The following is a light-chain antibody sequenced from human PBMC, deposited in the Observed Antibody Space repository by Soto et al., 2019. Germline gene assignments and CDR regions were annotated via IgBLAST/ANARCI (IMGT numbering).Light chain of an antibody. J-gene: IGKJ1*01. CDR1: QSISSY. Sequence: DIQMTQSHSSLSASVGDRVAITCRASQSISSYLNWYQQKPGKAPKLLIYAASSLQSGVPSRFSGSGSGTDFTLTISSLQPEDFATYYCQQSYSTPWTFGRGAKVDIK. V-gene: IGKV1-39*01. CDR2: AAS. CDR3: QQSYSTPWT.